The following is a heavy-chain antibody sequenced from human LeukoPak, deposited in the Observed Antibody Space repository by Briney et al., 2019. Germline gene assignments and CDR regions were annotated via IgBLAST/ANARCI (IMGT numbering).Heavy chain of an antibody. CDR1: GFTFSSYW. D-gene: IGHD3-3*01. V-gene: IGHV3-7*01. J-gene: IGHJ6*04. Sequence: PGGSLRLSCAASGFTFSSYWMSWVRQAPGKGLEWVANIKQDGSEKYYVDSVKGRFTISRDNAKNSLYLQMNSLRAEDTAVYYCARVADYYDFGAWTDVWGKGTTVTVSS. CDR3: ARVADYYDFGAWTDV. CDR2: IKQDGSEK.